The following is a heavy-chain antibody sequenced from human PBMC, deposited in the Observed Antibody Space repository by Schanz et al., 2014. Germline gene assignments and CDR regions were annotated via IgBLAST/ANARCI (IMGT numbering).Heavy chain of an antibody. J-gene: IGHJ5*02. V-gene: IGHV1-69*08. CDR2: IVPIAGIT. CDR3: AREVGLNDRGWFDT. Sequence: QVQLVQSGAEVKKPGSSVKVSCKASGGTFSTYTISWVRQAPGQGLEWMGRIVPIAGITNYAQRFQGRVAITADKSSNTAYMELSSLRSEDTAVYYCAREVGLNDRGWFDTWGQGTLVTVSS. D-gene: IGHD3-22*01. CDR1: GGTFSTYT.